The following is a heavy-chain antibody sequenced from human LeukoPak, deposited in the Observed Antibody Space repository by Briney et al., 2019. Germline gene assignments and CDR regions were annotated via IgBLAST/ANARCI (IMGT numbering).Heavy chain of an antibody. CDR1: GYTFTSYD. Sequence: ASVKVSCKASGYTFTSYDINWVRQATGQGLEWMGRINPNSGGTNYAQKFQGRVTMTRDTSISTAYMELSRLRSDDTAVYYCARVYSNYYYYYGMDVWGQGTTVTVSS. V-gene: IGHV1-2*06. CDR3: ARVYSNYYYYYGMDV. CDR2: INPNSGGT. D-gene: IGHD4-11*01. J-gene: IGHJ6*02.